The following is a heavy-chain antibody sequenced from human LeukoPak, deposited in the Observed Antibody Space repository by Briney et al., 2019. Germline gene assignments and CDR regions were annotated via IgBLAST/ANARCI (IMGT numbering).Heavy chain of an antibody. Sequence: PSETLSLTCTVSGGSISSGGYYWSWIRQPPGKGLEWIGYIYHSGSTYYNPSLKSPVTISVDRSKNQFSLKLSSVTAADTAVYYWAGSGGLSIQGAVFDYWGQGTLVTVSS. CDR2: IYHSGST. D-gene: IGHD3-10*01. V-gene: IGHV4-30-2*01. J-gene: IGHJ4*02. CDR3: AGSGGLSIQGAVFDY. CDR1: GGSISSGGYY.